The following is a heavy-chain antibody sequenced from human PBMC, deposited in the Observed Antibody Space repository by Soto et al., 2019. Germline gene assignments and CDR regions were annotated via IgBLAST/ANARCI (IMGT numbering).Heavy chain of an antibody. V-gene: IGHV4-34*01. CDR2: INHSGST. J-gene: IGHJ5*02. CDR1: GGSFSGYY. Sequence: PSETLSLTCAVYGGSFSGYYWSWIRQPPGKGLEWIGEINHSGSTNFNPSLKSRVTISVDTSKNQFSLKLSSVTAADTAVYYCARDWDRWWFDPWGQGTLVTVSS. CDR3: ARDWDRWWFDP. D-gene: IGHD7-27*01.